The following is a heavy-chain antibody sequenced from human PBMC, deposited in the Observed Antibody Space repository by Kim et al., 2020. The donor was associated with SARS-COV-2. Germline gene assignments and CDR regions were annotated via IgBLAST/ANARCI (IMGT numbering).Heavy chain of an antibody. V-gene: IGHV3-23*01. CDR2: ISGSGGST. J-gene: IGHJ4*02. CDR1: GFTFSSYA. D-gene: IGHD3-10*01. Sequence: GGSLRLSCAASGFTFSSYAMSWVRQAPGKGLEWVSAISGSGGSTYYADSVKGRFTISRDNSKNTLYLQMNSLRAEDTAVYYCAKTHYYGSGSYLFDYWGQGTLVTVSS. CDR3: AKTHYYGSGSYLFDY.